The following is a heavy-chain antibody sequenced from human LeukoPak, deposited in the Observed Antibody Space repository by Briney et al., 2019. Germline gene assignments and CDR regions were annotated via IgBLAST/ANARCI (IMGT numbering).Heavy chain of an antibody. D-gene: IGHD1-1*01. Sequence: KTSETLSLTCAVYGGSFSGYYWSRIRQPPGKGLEWIGEINHSGSTNYNPSLKSRVTISVDTSKNQFSLKLSSVTAADTAVYYCARWVEPNYYYYGMDVWGQGTTVTVSS. CDR2: INHSGST. V-gene: IGHV4-34*01. J-gene: IGHJ6*02. CDR1: GGSFSGYY. CDR3: ARWVEPNYYYYGMDV.